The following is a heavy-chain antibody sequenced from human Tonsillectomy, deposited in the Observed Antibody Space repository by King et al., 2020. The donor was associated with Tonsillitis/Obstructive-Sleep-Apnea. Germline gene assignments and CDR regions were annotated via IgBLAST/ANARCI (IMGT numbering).Heavy chain of an antibody. Sequence: VQLQQWGAGLLKPSETLSLTCAVYGGSFSGYNWTWIRQPPGKGLEWVGEINHSGRTTYDPSLKSRVTISLDTSKNQFSLKLGSVTAADTAVYYCAGQNLWGYYFDYWGQGTPVTVSS. CDR3: AGQNLWGYYFDY. CDR1: GGSFSGYN. J-gene: IGHJ4*02. V-gene: IGHV4-34*01. D-gene: IGHD7-27*01. CDR2: INHSGRT.